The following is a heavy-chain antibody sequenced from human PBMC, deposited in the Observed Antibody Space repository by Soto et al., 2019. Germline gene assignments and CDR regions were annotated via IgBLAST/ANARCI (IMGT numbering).Heavy chain of an antibody. D-gene: IGHD3-3*01. V-gene: IGHV3-23*01. CDR2: ISGSDGKT. CDR1: GFSFSSYA. J-gene: IGHJ4*02. CDR3: AKWSYLDY. Sequence: DVHLSESGGGLVQSGGSLRLSCAASGFSFSSYAMSWVRQAPGKGLEWVSTISGSDGKTYYADSMKGRFSISRDTSKNTLYLQMNSLRVDDTAVYYCAKWSYLDYWGQGTRVTVSS.